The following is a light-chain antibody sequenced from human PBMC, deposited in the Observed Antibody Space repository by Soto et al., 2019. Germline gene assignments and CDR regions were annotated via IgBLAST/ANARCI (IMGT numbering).Light chain of an antibody. CDR2: DAS. Sequence: EIVITQYPSSLSVSPVERATLSCRASQSVGSDLAWYQQKPGQAPRLLIYDASNRATGIPARFSGSGSGTDFTLTISSLEPEDFAVYYCQQRSNWPPWTFGQGTKVDI. CDR1: QSVGSD. V-gene: IGKV3-11*01. CDR3: QQRSNWPPWT. J-gene: IGKJ1*01.